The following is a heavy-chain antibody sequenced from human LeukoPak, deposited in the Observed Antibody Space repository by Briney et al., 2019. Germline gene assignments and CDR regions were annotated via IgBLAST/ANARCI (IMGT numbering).Heavy chain of an antibody. V-gene: IGHV2-70*04. CDR2: IDWDDDK. D-gene: IGHD3-10*01. Sequence: SGPALVKPTQTHTLTCTFSGFSLSTSGMRVSWIRQPPGKALEWLARIDWDDDKFYSTSLKTRLTISKDTSKNQVVLTMTNMDPVDTATYYCARVAGSGSSNWFDPWGQGTLVTVSS. CDR1: GFSLSTSGMR. CDR3: ARVAGSGSSNWFDP. J-gene: IGHJ5*02.